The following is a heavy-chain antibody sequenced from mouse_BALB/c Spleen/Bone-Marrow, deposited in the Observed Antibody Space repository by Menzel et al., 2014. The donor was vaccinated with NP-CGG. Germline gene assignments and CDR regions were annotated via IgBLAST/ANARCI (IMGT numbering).Heavy chain of an antibody. CDR1: GFNIKDSY. J-gene: IGHJ3*01. D-gene: IGHD1-3*01. CDR3: VRSPGEVNY. V-gene: IGHV14-3*02. Sequence: EVQLQQSGAELVKPGASVKLSCTASGFNIKDSYMHWVKQRLEQGLEWIGRIAPANGNTEYAPKFQDKATITADTSSNTAYLQFSSLTSEDTAVYDCVRSPGEVNYWGQGTLVTVSA. CDR2: IAPANGNT.